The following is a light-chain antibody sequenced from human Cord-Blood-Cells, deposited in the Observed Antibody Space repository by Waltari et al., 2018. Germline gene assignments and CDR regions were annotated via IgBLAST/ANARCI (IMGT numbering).Light chain of an antibody. J-gene: IGKJ1*01. V-gene: IGKV3-15*01. Sequence: EIVMTQSPATLSVYPGERATLSCRAGQSVSSNLAWYQQKPGQAPRLLIYGASTRATGIPARFSGSGSGTEFTLTISSLQSEDFAVYYCQQYNNWPGTFGQGTKVEIK. CDR3: QQYNNWPGT. CDR1: QSVSSN. CDR2: GAS.